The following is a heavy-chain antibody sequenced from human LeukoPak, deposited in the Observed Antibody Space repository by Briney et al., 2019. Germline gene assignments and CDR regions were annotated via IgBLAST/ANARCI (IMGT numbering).Heavy chain of an antibody. CDR1: GGSISSGGYY. CDR2: IYYSGST. J-gene: IGHJ4*02. CDR3: ARDPGGMIVAGGYFDY. Sequence: SQTLSLTCTVSGGSISSGGYYWRWIRQHPGKGLEWIGYIYYSGSTYYNPSLKSRVTISVDTSKNQFSLKLSSVTAADTAVYYCARDPGGMIVAGGYFDYWGQGTLVTVSS. V-gene: IGHV4-31*03. D-gene: IGHD3-22*01.